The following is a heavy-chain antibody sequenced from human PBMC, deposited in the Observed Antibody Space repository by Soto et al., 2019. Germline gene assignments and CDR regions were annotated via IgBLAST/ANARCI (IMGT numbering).Heavy chain of an antibody. CDR2: ISAYNGNT. J-gene: IGHJ3*02. CDR3: AREELAYCGGDCYSDAFDI. CDR1: GYTFTSYG. V-gene: IGHV1-18*01. D-gene: IGHD2-21*02. Sequence: QVQLVQSGAEVKKPGASVKVSCKASGYTFTSYGISWVRQAPGQGLEWMGWISAYNGNTNYAQKLQGRVTMTTDTYTSTAYMELRSLRSDDTAVYYCAREELAYCGGDCYSDAFDIWGQGTMVTVSS.